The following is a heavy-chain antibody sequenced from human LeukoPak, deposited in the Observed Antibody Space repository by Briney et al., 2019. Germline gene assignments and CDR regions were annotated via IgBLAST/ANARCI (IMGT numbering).Heavy chain of an antibody. Sequence: GGSLRLSCAASGFTFSSYGMHWVRQAPGKGLEWVAVISYDGSNKYYADSVKGRFTISRDNSKNTLYLQMNSLRAEDTAVYYCAKVSYGVVVPAAVQDAKDYYYYGMDVWGQGTTVTVSS. CDR3: AKVSYGVVVPAAVQDAKDYYYYGMDV. CDR2: ISYDGSNK. D-gene: IGHD2-2*02. V-gene: IGHV3-30*18. CDR1: GFTFSSYG. J-gene: IGHJ6*02.